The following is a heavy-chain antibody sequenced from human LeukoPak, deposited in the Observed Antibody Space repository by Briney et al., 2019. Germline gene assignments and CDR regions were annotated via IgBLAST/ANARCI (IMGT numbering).Heavy chain of an antibody. V-gene: IGHV3-7*01. J-gene: IGHJ4*02. CDR3: VRNLPGTGY. Sequence: GGSLRLSCAASGFTFSNFWISWVCQAPGKGLEWVANIKTDGSATYYADSVKGRFTISRDNAKNSLYLEINSLRVEDTAVYYCVRNLPGTGYWGQGTLVTVSS. CDR1: GFTFSNFW. CDR2: IKTDGSAT. D-gene: IGHD3-9*01.